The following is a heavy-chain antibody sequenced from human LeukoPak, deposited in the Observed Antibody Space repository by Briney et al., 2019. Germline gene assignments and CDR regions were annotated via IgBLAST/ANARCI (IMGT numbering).Heavy chain of an antibody. CDR3: ARGGYSGLDV. Sequence: GGSLRLSCAASGLTFSTYDMHWVRQATGKGLEWVSGIGKGGDTYYAGSAKGRFTISRENAKNSLYLQMNSLRTGDTAVYYCARGGYSGLDVWGQGTMVTVSS. V-gene: IGHV3-13*04. D-gene: IGHD5-12*01. J-gene: IGHJ3*01. CDR1: GLTFSTYD. CDR2: IGKGGDT.